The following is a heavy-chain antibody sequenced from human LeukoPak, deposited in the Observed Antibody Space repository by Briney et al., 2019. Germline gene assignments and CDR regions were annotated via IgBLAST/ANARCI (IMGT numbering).Heavy chain of an antibody. D-gene: IGHD1/OR15-1a*01. CDR1: GYSFTNYW. CDR2: IYPGDSDT. J-gene: IGHJ4*02. Sequence: GESLKISCKGSGYSFTNYWIGWVRQMSGKGLEWMGIIYPGDSDTRYRPSFQGQVTISADKSISTAYLQWSSLKASDTAIYYCARQGEQEKEKYHFDYWGQGSLVTVSS. CDR3: ARQGEQEKEKYHFDY. V-gene: IGHV5-51*01.